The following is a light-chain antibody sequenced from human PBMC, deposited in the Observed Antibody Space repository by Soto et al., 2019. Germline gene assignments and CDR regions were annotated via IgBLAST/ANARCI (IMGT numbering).Light chain of an antibody. V-gene: IGLV2-14*03. Sequence: QSALTQPASVSGAPGQSITISCTGTSSDVGTYNYVSWYQQHPGKAPKVLIYDVSNRPSGVSNRFSGSKSGNTASMTISGLQAEDEGDYYCCSYTGSSTSVIFGGGTQLTVL. CDR3: CSYTGSSTSVI. J-gene: IGLJ2*01. CDR2: DVS. CDR1: SSDVGTYNY.